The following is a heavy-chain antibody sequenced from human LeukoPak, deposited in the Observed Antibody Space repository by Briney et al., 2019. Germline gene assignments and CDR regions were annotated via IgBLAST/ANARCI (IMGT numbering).Heavy chain of an antibody. Sequence: GESLKISCKGSGYSFISYWFAWVGQMPGKGLDWMGIIYPGDSDTRYSPSFQGQVTISADKSISTAYVQWSSLKASDTAMYYCARPWAVLRHLTWYFDLWGRGTLVTVSS. J-gene: IGHJ2*01. CDR2: IYPGDSDT. V-gene: IGHV5-51*01. CDR1: GYSFISYW. D-gene: IGHD1-26*01. CDR3: ARPWAVLRHLTWYFDL.